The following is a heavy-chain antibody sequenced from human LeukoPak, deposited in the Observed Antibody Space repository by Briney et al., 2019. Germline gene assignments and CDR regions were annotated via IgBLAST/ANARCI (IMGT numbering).Heavy chain of an antibody. CDR3: AREQIFGVVIVKSYFDF. CDR1: GFTFSSYG. Sequence: PGGSLRLSCAASGFTFSSYGMHWVRQAPGKGLEWVAVISYDGSNKYYADSVKGRFTISRDNAKNSLYLQVDSLRAEDRAVYYCAREQIFGVVIVKSYFDFWGQGTLVTVSS. J-gene: IGHJ4*02. CDR2: ISYDGSNK. D-gene: IGHD3-3*01. V-gene: IGHV3-30*03.